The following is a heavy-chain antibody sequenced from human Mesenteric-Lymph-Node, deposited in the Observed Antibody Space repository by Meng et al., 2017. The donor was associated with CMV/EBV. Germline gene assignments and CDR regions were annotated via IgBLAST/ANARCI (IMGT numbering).Heavy chain of an antibody. CDR3: AHRSGIAAAGPFYFDY. J-gene: IGHJ4*02. V-gene: IGHV2-5*02. CDR2: IYWDDDK. CDR1: GFSRSTSGVG. D-gene: IGHD6-13*01. Sequence: QITLKESGPTMEKPTQTLTLTCTFSGFSRSTSGVGVGWIRQPPGKALEWLELIYWDDDKRYSPSLKSRLTITKDTSKNQVVLTMPNMDPVDTATYYCAHRSGIAAAGPFYFDYWGQGTLVTVSS.